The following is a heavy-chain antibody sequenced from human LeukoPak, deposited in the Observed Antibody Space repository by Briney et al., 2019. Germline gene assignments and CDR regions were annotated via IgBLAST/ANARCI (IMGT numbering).Heavy chain of an antibody. V-gene: IGHV3-23*01. CDR1: GFTFNNYA. CDR3: AKSLEMSTIGWFDP. D-gene: IGHD5-24*01. J-gene: IGHJ5*02. CDR2: ISGSGGST. Sequence: GGSLRLSCAASGFTFNNYAMSWLRQTPGKGLEWVSAISGSGGSTYYANSVKGRFTIFRDNSRDTLYLQMNSLRADDSALYYCAKSLEMSTIGWFDPWGQGTLVTVSS.